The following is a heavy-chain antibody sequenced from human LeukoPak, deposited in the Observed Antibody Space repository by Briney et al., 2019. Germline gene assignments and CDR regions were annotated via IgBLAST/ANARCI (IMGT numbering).Heavy chain of an antibody. V-gene: IGHV4-34*01. CDR3: ATRIAAAGTRSFDY. J-gene: IGHJ4*02. Sequence: PSETLSLTCTVSGGSISSYYWSWIRQPPGKGLEWIGEINHSGSTNYNPSLKSRVTISVDTSKNQFSLKLSSVTAADTAVYYCATRIAAAGTRSFDYWGQGTLVTVSS. CDR1: GGSISSYY. D-gene: IGHD6-13*01. CDR2: INHSGST.